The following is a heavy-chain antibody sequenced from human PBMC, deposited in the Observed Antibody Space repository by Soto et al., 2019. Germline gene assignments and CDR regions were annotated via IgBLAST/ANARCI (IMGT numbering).Heavy chain of an antibody. CDR1: GLSFSSYA. CDR3: AKDAKILDWLPTSYYFAF. V-gene: IGHV3-23*01. D-gene: IGHD3-9*01. CDR2: ISRRGNST. Sequence: EVQVLESGGGLAQPGRSLRLSCAVSGLSFSSYAMTWVRQSPGKGLEWVSSISRRGNSTYSADSVRGRFTISRDNSKNTLYLQMNSLRAEDTAVYYCAKDAKILDWLPTSYYFAFWGQGTLVTVSS. J-gene: IGHJ4*02.